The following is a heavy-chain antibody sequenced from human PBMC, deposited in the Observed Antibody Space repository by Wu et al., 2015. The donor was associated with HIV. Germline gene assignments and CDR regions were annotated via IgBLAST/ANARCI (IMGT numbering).Heavy chain of an antibody. CDR3: ARDEVDSSGWDIARRQFDP. Sequence: QVQLVQSGAEVKKPGASVKVSCKASGYTFTGYYMHWVRQAPGQGLEWMGWINPNSGGTNYAQKFQGRVTMTRDTSISTAYMELSRLRSDDTAVYYCARDEVDSSGWDIARRQFDPWGQGTLVTVSS. D-gene: IGHD6-19*01. CDR2: INPNSGGT. J-gene: IGHJ5*02. V-gene: IGHV1-2*02. CDR1: GYTFTGYY.